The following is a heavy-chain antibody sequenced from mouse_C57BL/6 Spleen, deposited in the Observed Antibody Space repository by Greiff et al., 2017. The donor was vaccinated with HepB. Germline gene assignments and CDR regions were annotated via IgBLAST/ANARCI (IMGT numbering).Heavy chain of an antibody. J-gene: IGHJ4*01. V-gene: IGHV5-17*01. CDR1: GFTFSDYG. D-gene: IGHD3-1*01. CDR3: ARRAHAMDY. CDR2: ISSGSSTI. Sequence: EVKLMESGGGLVKPGGSLKLSCAASGFTFSDYGMHWVRQAPEKGLEWVAYISSGSSTIDYADTVKGRFTISRDNAKNTLFLQMTSMRSEDTAMYYCARRAHAMDYWGQGTSVTVSS.